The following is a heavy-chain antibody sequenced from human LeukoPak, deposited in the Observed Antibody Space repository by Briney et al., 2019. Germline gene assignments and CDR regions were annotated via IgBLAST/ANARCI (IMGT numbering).Heavy chain of an antibody. CDR2: ISAYNGNT. CDR3: ARDYFWSVDRSSWYSMGIDP. V-gene: IGHV1-18*01. Sequence: GASEKVSCKASGYTFTSYGISWVRQAPGQGLDWMGWISAYNGNTNYAQKLQGRVTMTTDTSTSTAYMEPRSLRSDDTAVYYCARDYFWSVDRSSWYSMGIDPWGQGTLVTVSS. D-gene: IGHD6-13*01. J-gene: IGHJ5*02. CDR1: GYTFTSYG.